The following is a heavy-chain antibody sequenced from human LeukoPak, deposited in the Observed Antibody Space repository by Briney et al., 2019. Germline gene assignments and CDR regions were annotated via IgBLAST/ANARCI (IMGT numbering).Heavy chain of an antibody. Sequence: GGSLRLSCAASGCTFSSYAMSWVRQAPGKGLVWVSRIDIDGTGTSYADSVKGRFTISRDNAKNTVSLQMNSLKAEDTAVYYCGTVFDHWGPGILVTVSS. CDR2: IDIDGTGT. V-gene: IGHV3-74*01. CDR3: GTVFDH. J-gene: IGHJ4*02. CDR1: GCTFSSYA.